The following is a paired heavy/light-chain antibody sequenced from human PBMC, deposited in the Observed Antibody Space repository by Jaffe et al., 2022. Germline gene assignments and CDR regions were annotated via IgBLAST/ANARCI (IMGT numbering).Heavy chain of an antibody. V-gene: IGHV3-74*01. CDR3: ARDGEAGYYYYYMDV. CDR1: GFTFSNYW. Sequence: EVQLVESGGALVQPGGSLRLSCAASGFTFSNYWMYWVRQAPGKGLVWVSRINTDGSSTSYADSVEGRFTISRDNAKNTLYLQMNSLRAEDAAVYYCARDGEAGYYYYYMDVWGKGTTVTVSS. D-gene: IGHD3-10*01. J-gene: IGHJ6*03. CDR2: INTDGSST.
Light chain of an antibody. Sequence: DIQMTQSPSSLSASVGDRVTITCRASQNIRTYLNWYQQKPGKAPKVLIYTTSNLQSGVPSRFSGSGSGTDFTLTISSLQPEDFATYYCQQSYSIPWTFGQGTKVEIK. V-gene: IGKV1-39*01. J-gene: IGKJ1*01. CDR1: QNIRTY. CDR2: TTS. CDR3: QQSYSIPWT.